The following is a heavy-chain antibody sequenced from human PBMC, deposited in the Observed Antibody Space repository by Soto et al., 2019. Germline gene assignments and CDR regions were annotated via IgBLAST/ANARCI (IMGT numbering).Heavy chain of an antibody. CDR1: GFTFSSYA. D-gene: IGHD2-2*01. Sequence: PGGSLRLSCAASGFTFSSYAMSWVRQAPGKGLGWVSAISGSGGSTYYADSVKGRFTISRDNSKNTLYLQMNSLRAEDTAVYYCAKDMESTSCFNDYWGQGTLLTVSS. CDR2: ISGSGGST. J-gene: IGHJ4*02. V-gene: IGHV3-23*01. CDR3: AKDMESTSCFNDY.